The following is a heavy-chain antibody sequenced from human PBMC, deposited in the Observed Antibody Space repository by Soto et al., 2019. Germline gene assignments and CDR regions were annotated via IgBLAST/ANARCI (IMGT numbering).Heavy chain of an antibody. V-gene: IGHV4-59*01. J-gene: IGHJ3*02. CDR1: GGSISSYY. CDR3: ARDRRVREGWSYYGSGSYIGAFDI. D-gene: IGHD3-10*01. CDR2: IYYSGST. Sequence: SETLSLTCTVSGGSISSYYWSWIRQPPGKGLEWIGYIYYSGSTNYNPSLKSRVTISVDTSKNRFSLKLSSVTAADTAVYYCARDRRVREGWSYYGSGSYIGAFDIWGQGTMVTVSS.